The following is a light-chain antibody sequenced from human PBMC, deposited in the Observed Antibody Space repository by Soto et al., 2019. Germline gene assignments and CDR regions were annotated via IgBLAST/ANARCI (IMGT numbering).Light chain of an antibody. CDR3: QQSYSSPG. Sequence: DIQMTQSPSSLSASVGDRVTITCRASQSINNYLNWYQQKLGTAPKLLIYVASNLQSGVSSRFSGSGSGTDFTLTISSLKPEDFATYYCQQSYSSPGFGHGTKVEIK. V-gene: IGKV1-39*01. CDR2: VAS. CDR1: QSINNY. J-gene: IGKJ1*01.